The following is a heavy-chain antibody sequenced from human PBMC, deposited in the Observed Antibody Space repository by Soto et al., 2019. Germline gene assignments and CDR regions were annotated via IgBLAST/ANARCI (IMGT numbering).Heavy chain of an antibody. CDR1: GGTFSSHA. D-gene: IGHD2-15*01. Sequence: QVQLVQSGAEVKKPGSSVKVSCKTSGGTFSSHALTWLRQAPGQGLEWMGGIIPMFGTTYTSQKFQGRVAISADETTSRLELSRLRSEGSAVYFLERCESCSPGGDDDFDLWGQGTTVIVSS. CDR2: IIPMFGTT. V-gene: IGHV1-69*01. CDR3: ERCESCSPGGDDDFDL. J-gene: IGHJ3*01.